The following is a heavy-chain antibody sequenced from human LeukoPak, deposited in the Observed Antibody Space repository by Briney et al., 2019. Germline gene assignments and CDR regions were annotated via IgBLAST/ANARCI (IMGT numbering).Heavy chain of an antibody. Sequence: ASVKFSCKASGGTFSSYAISWVRQAPGQGLEWMGGIIPIFGTANYAQKFQGRVTITADESTSTAYMELSSLRSDDTAVYYCARDRRTIFGVVIADYYFDYWGQGTLVTVSS. J-gene: IGHJ4*02. D-gene: IGHD3-3*01. V-gene: IGHV1-69*13. CDR2: IIPIFGTA. CDR1: GGTFSSYA. CDR3: ARDRRTIFGVVIADYYFDY.